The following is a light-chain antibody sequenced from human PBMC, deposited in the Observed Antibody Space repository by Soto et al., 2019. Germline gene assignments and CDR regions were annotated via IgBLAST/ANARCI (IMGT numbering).Light chain of an antibody. J-gene: IGLJ1*01. V-gene: IGLV2-14*01. Sequence: QSVLTQPASVSGSPGQSITISCTGISSDVGGYNYVSWYQQHPGKAPKLMIYEVSNRPSGVSNRFSGSKSGNTASLTISGLQAEDEADYYCSSYTSSSLYVFGTGTKVTVL. CDR3: SSYTSSSLYV. CDR2: EVS. CDR1: SSDVGGYNY.